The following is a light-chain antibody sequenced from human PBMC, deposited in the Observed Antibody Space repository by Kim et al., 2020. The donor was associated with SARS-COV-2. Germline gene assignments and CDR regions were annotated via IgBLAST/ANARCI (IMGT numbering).Light chain of an antibody. CDR1: SSDVGGYNY. J-gene: IGLJ2*01. CDR3: TSFTSSSTVV. CDR2: DVT. V-gene: IGLV2-14*04. Sequence: GQSVTISCTGSSSDVGGYNYVSWYQQHPGKAPKVMICDVTKRPSGVSNRFSGSKSANTASLTISGLQAEDEGDYYCTSFTSSSTVVFGGGTQLTVL.